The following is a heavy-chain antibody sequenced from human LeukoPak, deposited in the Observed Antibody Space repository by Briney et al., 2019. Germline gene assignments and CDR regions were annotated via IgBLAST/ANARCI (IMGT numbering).Heavy chain of an antibody. V-gene: IGHV3-23*01. D-gene: IGHD3-22*01. CDR2: ISGSGGST. CDR3: ANMYYYDSSGYYYGGYYFDY. Sequence: GASLRLSCAASGFTFSSSAMSWVRQAPGKGLEWVSAISGSGGSTYYADSVKGRFTISRDNSKNTLYLQMNSLRAEDTAVYYCANMYYYDSSGYYYGGYYFDYWGQGTLVTVSS. CDR1: GFTFSSSA. J-gene: IGHJ4*02.